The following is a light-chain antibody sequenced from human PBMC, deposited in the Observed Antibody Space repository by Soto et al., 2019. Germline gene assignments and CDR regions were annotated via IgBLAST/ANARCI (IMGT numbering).Light chain of an antibody. J-gene: IGKJ4*01. CDR3: QQYHKWPLT. Sequence: EVVLTQSPGTLSLSPGEGATLSCRASQSINSFLAWYQQRRGQAPRLLIHGASNRATGIPDRFSGSGSGTDFTLTISRLEPEDFAVYYCQQYHKWPLTFGGGTKVDIK. V-gene: IGKV3-20*01. CDR2: GAS. CDR1: QSINSF.